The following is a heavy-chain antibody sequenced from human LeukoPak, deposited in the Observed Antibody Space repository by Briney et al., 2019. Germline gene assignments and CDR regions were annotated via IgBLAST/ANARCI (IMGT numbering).Heavy chain of an antibody. J-gene: IGHJ4*02. CDR3: ARDNGSGSYYNPFDY. CDR2: IYHSGST. V-gene: IGHV4-4*02. D-gene: IGHD3-10*01. CDR1: GGSISSSNW. Sequence: SETLSLTCAVSGGSISSSNWWGWVRQPPGKGLEWIGEIYHSGSTNYNPSLKSRVTISVDKSKNQFSLKLSSVTAADTAVYYCARDNGSGSYYNPFDYWGQGTLVTVSS.